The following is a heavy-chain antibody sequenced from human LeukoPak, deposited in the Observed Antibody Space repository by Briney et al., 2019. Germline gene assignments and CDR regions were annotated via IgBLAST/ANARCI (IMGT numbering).Heavy chain of an antibody. CDR1: GNIFTNYH. J-gene: IGHJ4*02. CDR2: VYTDGGTI. V-gene: IGHV1-46*01. CDR3: ATEAPGSYRFDN. Sequence: ASVKVSCKASGNIFTNYHLHWVRLAPGRGLEWMGAVYTDGGTITNTRSFQDRVTMTRDVSTRTVYMELSSLNSEDTAVYYCATEAPGSYRFDNWGQEVLVTVSS. D-gene: IGHD3-10*01.